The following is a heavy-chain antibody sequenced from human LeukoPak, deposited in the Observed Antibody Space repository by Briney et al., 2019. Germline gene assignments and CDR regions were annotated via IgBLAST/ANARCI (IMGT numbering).Heavy chain of an antibody. CDR2: IYYRGGT. Sequence: SETLSLTCTVSGGSISIGGCYWSWIRQPPGKGLEWIGYIYYRGGTNYNPSLESRVTISVDTSKNQFSLKLTSVTAADTAVYYCARDAHCTGVSCYSPYNWFDPWGQGTLVTVSS. J-gene: IGHJ5*02. V-gene: IGHV4-31*03. D-gene: IGHD2-15*01. CDR3: ARDAHCTGVSCYSPYNWFDP. CDR1: GGSISIGGCY.